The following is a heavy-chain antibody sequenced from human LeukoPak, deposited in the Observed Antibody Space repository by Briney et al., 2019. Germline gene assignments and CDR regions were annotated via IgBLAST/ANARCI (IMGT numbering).Heavy chain of an antibody. CDR1: GYTFTSYG. Sequence: GASVKVSCKASGYTFTSYGISWVRQAPGQGLEWMGWISAYNGNTNYAQKLQGRVTMTTDTSTSTAYMGLRSLRSDDTAVYYCARREAVAGGYYYGMDVWGQGTTVTVSS. V-gene: IGHV1-18*01. CDR3: ARREAVAGGYYYGMDV. J-gene: IGHJ6*02. D-gene: IGHD2-15*01. CDR2: ISAYNGNT.